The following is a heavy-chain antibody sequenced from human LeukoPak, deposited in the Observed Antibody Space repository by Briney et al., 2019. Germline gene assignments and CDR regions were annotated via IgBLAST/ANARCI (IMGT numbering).Heavy chain of an antibody. CDR3: ARHGGTLDYFDS. D-gene: IGHD1-26*01. CDR2: ISYGGAT. Sequence: PSETLSLTCSVSNGSISTYYWSWIRQSPGKGLEWIGYISYGGATTYNPSLKRRVTISVDSPKNPLSLRLTSLTAADTALYYCARHGGTLDYFDSWGPGSIVTVSS. CDR1: NGSISTYY. V-gene: IGHV4-59*08. J-gene: IGHJ4*02.